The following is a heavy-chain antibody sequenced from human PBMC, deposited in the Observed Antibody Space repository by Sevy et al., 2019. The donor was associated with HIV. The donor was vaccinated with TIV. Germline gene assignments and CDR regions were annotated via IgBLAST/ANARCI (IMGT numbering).Heavy chain of an antibody. Sequence: GGSLRLSCAASGFTFRNYAMNWVRQAPGKGLEWVSSISGSGGETYYADSVKGRFTMSRDKSKNTLYLQMNSLRVEDTAVYYCAKDMIVVVGEALDVWGQGTMVTVSS. V-gene: IGHV3-23*01. D-gene: IGHD3-22*01. CDR3: AKDMIVVVGEALDV. J-gene: IGHJ3*01. CDR1: GFTFRNYA. CDR2: ISGSGGET.